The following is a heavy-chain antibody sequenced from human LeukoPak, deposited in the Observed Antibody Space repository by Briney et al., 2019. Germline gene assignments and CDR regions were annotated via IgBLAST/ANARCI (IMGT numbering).Heavy chain of an antibody. J-gene: IGHJ5*02. Sequence: PTETLSLTCTVSGGSISSGDYYWSWIRQPPGKGLEWIGYIYYSGSTYYNPSLKSRVTISVDTSKNQFSLKLSSVTAADTAVYYCARGFLLTYYYGSGSERWFDPWGQGTLVTVSS. CDR1: GGSISSGDYY. CDR2: IYYSGST. CDR3: ARGFLLTYYYGSGSERWFDP. D-gene: IGHD3-10*01. V-gene: IGHV4-30-4*01.